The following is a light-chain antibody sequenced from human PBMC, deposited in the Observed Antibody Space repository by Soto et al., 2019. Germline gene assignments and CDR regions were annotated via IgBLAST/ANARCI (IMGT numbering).Light chain of an antibody. CDR2: DAS. CDR3: QQRSNGPLT. Sequence: EIVLTQSPATLSLSPGERVTLSCRASQSVSSYFAWYQQTPGQAPRLLIYDASNRATGIPARFSGSRSGTDLTLTISGLEPEDFAVYYCQQRSNGPLTFGQGTRLEIK. CDR1: QSVSSY. J-gene: IGKJ5*01. V-gene: IGKV3-11*01.